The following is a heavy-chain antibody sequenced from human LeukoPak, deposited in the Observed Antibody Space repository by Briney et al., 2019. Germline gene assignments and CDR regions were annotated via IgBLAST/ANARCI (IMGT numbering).Heavy chain of an antibody. Sequence: GGTLRLSCAASGFTFSDYYMSWIRQAPGKGLEWVSYISSSGSTIYYADSVKGRFTISRDNAKNSLYLQMNSLRAEDTAVYYCARDGSGSDYYYYYYMDVWGKGTTVTISS. CDR3: ARDGSGSDYYYYYYMDV. CDR1: GFTFSDYY. CDR2: ISSSGSTI. V-gene: IGHV3-11*01. J-gene: IGHJ6*03. D-gene: IGHD3-10*01.